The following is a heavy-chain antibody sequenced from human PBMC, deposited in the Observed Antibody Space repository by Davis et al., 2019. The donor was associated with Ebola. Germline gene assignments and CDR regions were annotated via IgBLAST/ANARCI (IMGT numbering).Heavy chain of an antibody. CDR2: IKQDGSEK. V-gene: IGHV3-7*03. Sequence: GESLKISCAASGFTFSSYWMSWVRQAPGKGLEWVANIKQDGSEKYYVDSVKGRFTISRDNAKNSLYLQMNSLRAEDTAVYYCARDARMAVAGTGVIVYYYYYGMDVWGQGTTVTVSS. D-gene: IGHD6-19*01. CDR1: GFTFSSYW. CDR3: ARDARMAVAGTGVIVYYYYYGMDV. J-gene: IGHJ6*02.